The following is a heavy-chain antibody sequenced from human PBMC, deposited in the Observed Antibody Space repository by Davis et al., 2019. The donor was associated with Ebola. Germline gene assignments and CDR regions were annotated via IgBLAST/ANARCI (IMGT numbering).Heavy chain of an antibody. CDR3: AAGYSSGWNIY. V-gene: IGHV3-48*04. J-gene: IGHJ4*02. D-gene: IGHD6-19*01. CDR2: ISSSGSTI. Sequence: GESLKISCAASGFTFSSYGMHWVRQAPGKGLEWVSYISSSGSTIYYADSVKGRFTISRDNAKSSLYLQMNSLRAEDTAVYYCAAGYSSGWNIYWGQGTLVTVSS. CDR1: GFTFSSYG.